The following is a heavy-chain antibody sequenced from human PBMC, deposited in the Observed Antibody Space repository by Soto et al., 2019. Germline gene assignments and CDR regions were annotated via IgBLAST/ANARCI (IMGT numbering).Heavy chain of an antibody. CDR1: GLTVNSYG. D-gene: IGHD5-18*01. V-gene: IGHV3-33*01. CDR2: IWYDGSNK. Sequence: PCGSMRLSCAASGLTVNSYGMHWVRQAPGKGLEWVAVIWYDGSNKYYADSVKGRFTISRDNSKNTLYLQMNSLRAEDTAVYYRARGVDTAMAYYYYYYYGMDVWGQGTTVTVSS. CDR3: ARGVDTAMAYYYYYYYGMDV. J-gene: IGHJ6*02.